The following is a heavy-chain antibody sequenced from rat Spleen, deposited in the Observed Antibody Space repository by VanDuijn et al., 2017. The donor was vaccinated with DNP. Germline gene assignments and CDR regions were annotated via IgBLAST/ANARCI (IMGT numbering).Heavy chain of an antibody. CDR2: ISYDGSRT. CDR1: GFTFSDYN. Sequence: EVQLVESGGGLVQPGRSLKLSCAASGFTFSDYNMAWVRQAPKKGLEWVATISYDGSRTYYRDSVKGRFTISRDIAISTLYLQMDSLRSEDTATYYCARDSGYWYFDFWGPGTMVTVSS. J-gene: IGHJ1*01. D-gene: IGHD4-3*01. V-gene: IGHV5-7*01. CDR3: ARDSGYWYFDF.